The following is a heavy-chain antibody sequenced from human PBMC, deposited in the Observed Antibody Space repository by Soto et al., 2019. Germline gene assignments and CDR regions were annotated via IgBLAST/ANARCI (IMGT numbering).Heavy chain of an antibody. J-gene: IGHJ6*02. CDR2: IMPVFPTP. CDR1: GGTFSTSA. CDR3: ARDKDRLQIAGNYYYNLDV. Sequence: QVQLVQSGAEVKKPGSSVKVSCKTSGGTFSTSAISWVRQAPGQGLEWVGGIMPVFPTPDYAQNFQGRVTITADDSTTTAYLELTSLRADDTSVYYCARDKDRLQIAGNYYYNLDVWGQGTAITVSS. D-gene: IGHD1-1*01. V-gene: IGHV1-69*12.